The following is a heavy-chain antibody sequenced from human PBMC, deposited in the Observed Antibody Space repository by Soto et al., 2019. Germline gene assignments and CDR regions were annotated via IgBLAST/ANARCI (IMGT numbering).Heavy chain of an antibody. Sequence: QVQLVQSGAEVKKPGASVKVSCKASGYTFTSYDINWVRQATGQGLEWMGWMNLNSGNTGYAQKFQGRVTMTRNTSISTAYMELSSLRSEDGAVDYCARGSSSWDYYDYYCMDVWGQGTTVTVSS. D-gene: IGHD6-13*01. V-gene: IGHV1-8*01. J-gene: IGHJ6*02. CDR3: ARGSSSWDYYDYYCMDV. CDR2: MNLNSGNT. CDR1: GYTFTSYD.